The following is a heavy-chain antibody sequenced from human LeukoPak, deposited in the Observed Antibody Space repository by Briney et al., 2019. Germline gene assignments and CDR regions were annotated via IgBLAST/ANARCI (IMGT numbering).Heavy chain of an antibody. V-gene: IGHV3-74*01. CDR1: GFTFTIYW. D-gene: IGHD3-16*01. Sequence: GGSLRLSCAASGFTFTIYWMHWVRQAPGKGLVWVSRINSDGGSTSYADSVEGRFTISRDNAKNSLYLRMSSLRAEDTALYYCAREEGGYFDYWGQGTLVTVSS. J-gene: IGHJ4*02. CDR3: AREEGGYFDY. CDR2: INSDGGST.